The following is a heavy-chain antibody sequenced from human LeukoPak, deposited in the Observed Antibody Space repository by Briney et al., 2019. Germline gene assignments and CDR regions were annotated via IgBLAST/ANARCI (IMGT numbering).Heavy chain of an antibody. CDR3: ARRPANWGSGRPRGYFDY. Sequence: SETLSLTCAVSGGSISSGGYSWSWIRQPPGKGLEWIGYIYHSGSTYYNPSLKSRVTISVDRSKNQFSLKLSSVTAADTAVYYCARRPANWGSGRPRGYFDYWGQGTLVTVSS. CDR2: IYHSGST. J-gene: IGHJ4*02. D-gene: IGHD7-27*01. V-gene: IGHV4-30-2*01. CDR1: GGSISSGGYS.